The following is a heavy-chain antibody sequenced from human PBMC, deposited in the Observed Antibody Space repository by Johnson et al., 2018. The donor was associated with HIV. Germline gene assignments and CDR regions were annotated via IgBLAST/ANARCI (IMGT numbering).Heavy chain of an antibody. Sequence: VQVVESGGGVVQPGRSLRLSCAASGFTFSSYVMHWVRQAPGKGLEWVALISYDGTNKYYADSVKGRFTISRDNSKNTLYLQMNSLRAEDTAVYYCARETGDDAFDSWGQGTMVTVSS. D-gene: IGHD7-27*01. V-gene: IGHV3-30*03. CDR2: ISYDGTNK. CDR1: GFTFSSYV. J-gene: IGHJ3*02. CDR3: ARETGDDAFDS.